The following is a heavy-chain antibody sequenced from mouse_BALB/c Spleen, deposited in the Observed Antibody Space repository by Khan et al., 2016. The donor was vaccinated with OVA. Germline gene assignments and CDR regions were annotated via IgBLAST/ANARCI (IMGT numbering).Heavy chain of an antibody. V-gene: IGHV5-9-3*01. CDR3: ARHNYGPFAY. CDR1: GFTFSTYA. D-gene: IGHD1-1*01. Sequence: EVELVESGGDLVRPGGSLKLSCSASGFTFSTYAMSWVRQTPEKRLEWVATISSSGDYLYYPDSVKGRFPISRDTAKNTLYLQMSSLRSEDTAMYYCARHNYGPFAYWGQGTLVTVSA. CDR2: ISSSGDYL. J-gene: IGHJ3*01.